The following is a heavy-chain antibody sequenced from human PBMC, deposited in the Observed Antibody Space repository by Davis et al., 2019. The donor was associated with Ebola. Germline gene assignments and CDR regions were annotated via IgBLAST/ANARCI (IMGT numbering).Heavy chain of an antibody. Sequence: ASVKVSCKVSGYTLTELSMHWVRQAPGKGLEWMGGFDPEDGETIYAQKFQGRVTMTEDTSTDPAYMELSSLRSEDTAVYYCATDLVGATPLDYWGQGTLVTVSS. V-gene: IGHV1-24*01. J-gene: IGHJ4*02. D-gene: IGHD1-26*01. CDR1: GYTLTELS. CDR3: ATDLVGATPLDY. CDR2: FDPEDGET.